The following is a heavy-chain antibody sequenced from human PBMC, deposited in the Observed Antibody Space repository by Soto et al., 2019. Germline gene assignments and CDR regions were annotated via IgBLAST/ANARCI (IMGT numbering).Heavy chain of an antibody. CDR2: INPNSGGT. D-gene: IGHD2-8*02. J-gene: IGHJ5*02. Sequence: GSSVKVSCKASGYTFTDYYIHWVRQAPGQGLEWMGWINPNSGGTNYAQKFQGRVTMTRDTSISTAYMELSRLISDDTAVYYCARGDVRVLVPFDPWSQGALVPGSS. V-gene: IGHV1-2*02. CDR3: ARGDVRVLVPFDP. CDR1: GYTFTDYY.